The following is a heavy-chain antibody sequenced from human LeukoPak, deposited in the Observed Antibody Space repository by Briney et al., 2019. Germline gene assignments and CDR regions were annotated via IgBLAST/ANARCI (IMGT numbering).Heavy chain of an antibody. CDR2: IYNAGNT. D-gene: IGHD6-13*01. V-gene: IGHV3-66*01. CDR3: ARVAAAGTGIFVNFYYSMDI. CDR1: GFNVRNNY. Sequence: GGSLRLSCAASGFNVRNNYMSWVRQGPGKGLEWVSVIYNAGNTDYADSVKGRFTISRDTSKNTLYLQMDSLRVEDTAVYYCARVAAAGTGIFVNFYYSMDIWGKGTTVTISS. J-gene: IGHJ6*03.